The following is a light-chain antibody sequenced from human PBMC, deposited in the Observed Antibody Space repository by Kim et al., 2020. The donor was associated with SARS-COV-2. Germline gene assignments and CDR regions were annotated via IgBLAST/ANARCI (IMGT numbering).Light chain of an antibody. CDR1: SSDVGAYNY. CDR2: DGS. Sequence: GQSVTISCTGTSSDVGAYNYVSWYQQHPGKAPKLMICDGSRRPSGVPARFSGSKSGNTASLTISGLQAEDEADYYCCSYAGTYTWVFGGGTQLTVL. V-gene: IGLV2-11*03. J-gene: IGLJ3*02. CDR3: CSYAGTYTWV.